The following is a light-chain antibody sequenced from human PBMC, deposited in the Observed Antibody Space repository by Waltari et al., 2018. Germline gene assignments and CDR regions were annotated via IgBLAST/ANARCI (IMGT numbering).Light chain of an antibody. J-gene: IGLJ7*01. CDR2: HNN. Sequence: QSVLTQPPSVSGAPGQRVPISCTGSSSNIGAGYDVHWYQQLPGTAPKLLIYHNNNRPPGVPDRFSGSKSGTSASLAITGLQAEDEADYYCQSYDGSLGGAVFGGGTQLTVL. CDR3: QSYDGSLGGAV. CDR1: SSNIGAGYD. V-gene: IGLV1-40*01.